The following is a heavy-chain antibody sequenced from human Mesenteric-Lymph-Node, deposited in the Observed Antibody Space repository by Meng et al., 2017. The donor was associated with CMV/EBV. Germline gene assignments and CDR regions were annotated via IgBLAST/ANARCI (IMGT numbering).Heavy chain of an antibody. CDR1: GGICSSYA. Sequence: GGICSSYAIIWVREAAEQVLEWVGRISPLFGTTNYEQAFQGRVTITTNEYSTTAYMELSSLRSEDAAVYYCARELEDYYGRSDYFEYWGQGTLVTVSS. V-gene: IGHV1-69*05. CDR2: ISPLFGTT. D-gene: IGHD3-22*01. CDR3: ARELEDYYGRSDYFEY. J-gene: IGHJ4*02.